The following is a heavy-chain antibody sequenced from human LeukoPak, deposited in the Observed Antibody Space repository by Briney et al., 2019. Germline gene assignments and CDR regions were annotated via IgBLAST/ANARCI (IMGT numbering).Heavy chain of an antibody. Sequence: GGSLRLSCAASGFTFRSYWMSWVRQAPGKGLEWVANIKQDGSEKYYVDSVKGRFTISRDNAKNSLYLQMNSLRAEDTAVYYCARARPLTDYWGQGTLVTVSS. CDR1: GFTFRSYW. D-gene: IGHD1-14*01. CDR3: ARARPLTDY. CDR2: IKQDGSEK. J-gene: IGHJ4*02. V-gene: IGHV3-7*01.